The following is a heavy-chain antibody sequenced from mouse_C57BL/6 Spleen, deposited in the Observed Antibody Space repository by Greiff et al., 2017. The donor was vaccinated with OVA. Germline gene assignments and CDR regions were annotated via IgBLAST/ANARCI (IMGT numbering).Heavy chain of an antibody. D-gene: IGHD2-4*01. J-gene: IGHJ4*01. CDR3: ARSDDYDAYAMDY. Sequence: VQLQQPGTELVKPGASVKLSCKASGYTFTSYWMHWVKQRPGQGLEWIGNINPSNGGTNYNEKFKSKATLTVDKSSSTAYMQLSSLTSEDAAVYYCARSDDYDAYAMDYWGQGTSVTVSS. CDR2: INPSNGGT. CDR1: GYTFTSYW. V-gene: IGHV1-53*01.